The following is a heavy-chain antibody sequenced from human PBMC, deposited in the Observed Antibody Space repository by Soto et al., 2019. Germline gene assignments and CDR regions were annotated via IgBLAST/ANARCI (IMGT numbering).Heavy chain of an antibody. CDR1: VFTFNNYS. V-gene: IGHV3-23*01. Sequence: GSLIISYAASVFTFNNYSMSWVRQAPGKGLEWVSAISSSSGSTYYADSVKGRFTVSRDTSKNTLYLQMNSLRAEDAAVYYCAKEQDSFGPYYFDYRGQGALVTVSS. CDR3: AKEQDSFGPYYFDY. D-gene: IGHD5-18*01. J-gene: IGHJ4*02. CDR2: ISSSSGST.